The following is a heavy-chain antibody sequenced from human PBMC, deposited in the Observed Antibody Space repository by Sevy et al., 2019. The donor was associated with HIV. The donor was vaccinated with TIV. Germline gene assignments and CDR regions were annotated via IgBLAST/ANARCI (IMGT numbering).Heavy chain of an antibody. Sequence: SETLSLTCTVSDDSINNDLYYWGWIRQPPGKELEWIGTMTYSGSSSYNPSLQSRVTMSVDTSKDHFSLTLNSVTAADSAVYYCARATDDPAYSKQPSFDRWGQGALVTVAS. CDR2: MTYSGSS. CDR3: ARATDDPAYSKQPSFDR. D-gene: IGHD5-18*01. CDR1: DDSINNDLYY. V-gene: IGHV4-39*02. J-gene: IGHJ4*02.